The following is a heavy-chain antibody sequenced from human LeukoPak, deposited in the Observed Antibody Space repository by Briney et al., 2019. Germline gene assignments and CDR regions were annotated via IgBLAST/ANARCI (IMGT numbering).Heavy chain of an antibody. CDR1: GFTFSSYA. CDR3: AKDVRTMIRGTFDP. CDR2: ISYDGSNK. Sequence: GGSLRLSCAASGFTFSSYAMHWVRQAPGKGLEWVAVISYDGSNKYYADSVKGRFTISRDNSKNTLYLQMSSLRAEDTAIYYCAKDVRTMIRGTFDPWGQGTLVTVSS. V-gene: IGHV3-30*04. D-gene: IGHD3-10*01. J-gene: IGHJ5*02.